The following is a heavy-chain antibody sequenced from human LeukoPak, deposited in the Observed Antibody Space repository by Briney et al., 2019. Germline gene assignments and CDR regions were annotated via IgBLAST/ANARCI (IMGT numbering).Heavy chain of an antibody. CDR1: GGSISSSSYY. V-gene: IGHV4-30-4*08. Sequence: SETLSLTCTVSGGSISSSSYYWGWIRQPPGKGLEWIGYIYYSGSTYYNPSLKSRVTISVDTSKNQFSLKLSSVTAADTAVYYCASFYGSGSSFDYWGQGTLVTVSS. CDR3: ASFYGSGSSFDY. CDR2: IYYSGST. D-gene: IGHD3-10*01. J-gene: IGHJ4*02.